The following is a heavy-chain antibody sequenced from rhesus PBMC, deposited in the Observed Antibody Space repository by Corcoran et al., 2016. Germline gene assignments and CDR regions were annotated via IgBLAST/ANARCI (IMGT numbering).Heavy chain of an antibody. D-gene: IGHD4-29*01. CDR3: AREIGSSYKNWYFDL. CDR2: ITYRGRT. V-gene: IGHV4-122*02. CDR1: GGSIPSGYYY. Sequence: QVQLQESGPGLVKPSETLSLTCAFSGGSIPSGYYYWSWIRQPPGKGLEWIGSITYRGRTSYNPSLQSRVTIARDTAKNQFSLKLSSVTAADTAVYYCAREIGSSYKNWYFDLWGPGTPITISS. J-gene: IGHJ2*01.